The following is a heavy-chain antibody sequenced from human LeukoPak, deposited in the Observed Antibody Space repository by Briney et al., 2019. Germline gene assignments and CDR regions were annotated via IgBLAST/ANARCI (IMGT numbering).Heavy chain of an antibody. CDR2: IYHSGST. Sequence: PSETLSLTCTVSGYSISSGYYWGWIRQPPGKGLEWIGSIYHSGSTNYNPSLKSRVTISVDKSKNQFSLKLSSVTAADTAVYYCARAEVEQLNYFDYWGQGTLVTVSS. J-gene: IGHJ4*02. CDR3: ARAEVEQLNYFDY. D-gene: IGHD6-6*01. V-gene: IGHV4-38-2*02. CDR1: GYSISSGYY.